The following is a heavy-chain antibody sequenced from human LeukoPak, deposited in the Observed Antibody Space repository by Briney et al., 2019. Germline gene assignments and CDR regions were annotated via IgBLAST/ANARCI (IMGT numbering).Heavy chain of an antibody. CDR1: GFTFSNYE. Sequence: PGGSLRLSCAASGFTFSNYEMNWVRQAPGKGLEWVSYITSSGNTIYYANSVKGRFTISRDNAKNSLYLQMNTLRAEDTAVYYCARDFSDAFDLWGQGTMVTVSS. V-gene: IGHV3-48*03. CDR3: ARDFSDAFDL. J-gene: IGHJ3*01. CDR2: ITSSGNTI.